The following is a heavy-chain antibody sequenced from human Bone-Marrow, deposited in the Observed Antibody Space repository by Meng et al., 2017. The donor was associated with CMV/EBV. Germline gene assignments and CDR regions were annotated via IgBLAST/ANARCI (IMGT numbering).Heavy chain of an antibody. CDR3: ARRKSSSSVGGMDV. V-gene: IGHV3-74*01. CDR1: GFTFSSYW. Sequence: GESLKISCAASGFTFSSYWMHWVRQAPGKGLVWVSRINSDGSSTSYTDSVKGRFTISRDNAKNSLYRQMNSLRAEDTAVYYCARRKSSSSVGGMDVWGQGTTVTVSS. D-gene: IGHD6-6*01. CDR2: INSDGSST. J-gene: IGHJ6*02.